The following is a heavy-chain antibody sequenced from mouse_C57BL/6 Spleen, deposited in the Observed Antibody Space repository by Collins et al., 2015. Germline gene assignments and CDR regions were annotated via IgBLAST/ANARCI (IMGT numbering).Heavy chain of an antibody. CDR1: GYAFSNYM. D-gene: IGHD1-1*01. Sequence: LQQSGAELLRPGTSVKVSCKASGYAFSNYMIEWIKQRPGQGLEWIGVINPGSGGTNYNEKFKGKATLTADKSSSTAYMQLSSLTSEDSAVYFCARLGYYGSEDFWGQGTTLTVSP. CDR2: INPGSGGT. V-gene: IGHV1-54*01. CDR3: ARLGYYGSEDF. J-gene: IGHJ2*01.